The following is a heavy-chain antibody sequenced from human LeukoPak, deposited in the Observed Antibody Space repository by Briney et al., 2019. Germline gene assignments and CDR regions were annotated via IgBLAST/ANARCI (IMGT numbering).Heavy chain of an antibody. J-gene: IGHJ4*02. CDR1: GGSFSGYY. CDR2: IYSSGST. Sequence: SETLSLTGAVYGGSFSGYYWGWIRQPPGKGLEWIGNIYSSGSTYYNASLQSRVTISIDTSKNQFSLRLNSVTAADTAMYYCAKSGGYGLIDYWGQGTLVTVSS. D-gene: IGHD1-26*01. CDR3: AKSGGYGLIDY. V-gene: IGHV4-34*01.